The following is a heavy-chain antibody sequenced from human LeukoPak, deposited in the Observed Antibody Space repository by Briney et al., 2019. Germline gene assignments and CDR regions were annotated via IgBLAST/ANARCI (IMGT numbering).Heavy chain of an antibody. CDR1: GFTFSSYA. D-gene: IGHD3-3*01. Sequence: QPGGSLRLSCAASGFTFSSYAMHWVRQAPGKGLEWVAVISYDGSNKYYADSVKGRFTISRDNSKNTLYLQMNSLRAEDTAVYYCARDRVSYYDFWSGYSDAFDNWGQGTMVTVSS. CDR2: ISYDGSNK. V-gene: IGHV3-30-3*01. CDR3: ARDRVSYYDFWSGYSDAFDN. J-gene: IGHJ3*02.